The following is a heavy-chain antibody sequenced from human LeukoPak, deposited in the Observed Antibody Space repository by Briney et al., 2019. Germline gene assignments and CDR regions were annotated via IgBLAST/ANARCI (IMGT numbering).Heavy chain of an antibody. V-gene: IGHV4-34*01. CDR2: INHSGST. CDR3: AREGGEAGTPLDY. Sequence: PSETLSLTCAVYGGSFSGYYWSWIRQPPGKGLEWIGEINHSGSTNYNPSLKSRVTISVDTSKNQFSLKLSSVTAADTAVYYCAREGGEAGTPLDYWGQGTLVTVSS. J-gene: IGHJ4*02. CDR1: GGSFSGYY. D-gene: IGHD1-1*01.